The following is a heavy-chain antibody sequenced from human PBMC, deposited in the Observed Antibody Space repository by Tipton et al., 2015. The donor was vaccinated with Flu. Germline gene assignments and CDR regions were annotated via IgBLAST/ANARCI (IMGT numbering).Heavy chain of an antibody. Sequence: TLSLTCTVSGDSMRSDYFWGWIRQAPGKGLEWIGNIHYSGSPYYNPSLQSRLTISVDTSKSQFSLRLNAVSAADTAIYYCVRDQGFGGGMTYNYYLMDVWGQGTTVTVSS. CDR1: GDSMRSDYF. D-gene: IGHD3-10*01. J-gene: IGHJ6*02. V-gene: IGHV4-38-2*02. CDR2: IHYSGSP. CDR3: VRDQGFGGGMTYNYYLMDV.